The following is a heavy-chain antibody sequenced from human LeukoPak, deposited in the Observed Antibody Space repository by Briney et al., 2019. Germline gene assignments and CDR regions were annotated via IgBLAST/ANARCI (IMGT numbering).Heavy chain of an antibody. V-gene: IGHV4-34*01. Sequence: SETLSLTCAVYGGSFSGYYWSWIRQPPGKGLEWIGEINHSGSTNYNPSLKSRVTISVDTSKNQFSLKLSSVTAADTAVYYCARGPLPFDTWGQGTLVTVSS. CDR2: INHSGST. J-gene: IGHJ5*02. CDR3: ARGPLPFDT. CDR1: GGSFSGYY.